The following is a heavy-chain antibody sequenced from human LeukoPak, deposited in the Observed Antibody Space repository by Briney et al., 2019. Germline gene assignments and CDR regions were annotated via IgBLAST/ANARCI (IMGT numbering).Heavy chain of an antibody. V-gene: IGHV3-74*01. CDR3: AGGYSATIDY. Sequence: GGSLRLSCAASGFTFSSYWVHWVRQAPGKGLVGVSRINSDGSTTNYADSVKGRFTISRDNAKNTLYLQMNSLRVEDTVVYYCAGGYSATIDYWGQGSLVTVSS. J-gene: IGHJ4*02. CDR1: GFTFSSYW. D-gene: IGHD5-24*01. CDR2: INSDGSTT.